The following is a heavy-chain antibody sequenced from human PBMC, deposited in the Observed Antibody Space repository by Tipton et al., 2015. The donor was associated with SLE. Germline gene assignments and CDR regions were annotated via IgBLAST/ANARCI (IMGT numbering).Heavy chain of an antibody. J-gene: IGHJ4*02. D-gene: IGHD3-16*01. CDR3: ATRYYDYIWGGSRKYFFDY. CDR1: RGSISISHYY. Sequence: GLVKPSETLSLTCTVSRGSISISHYYWGWVRQPPGKGLDWIGHVSPSGDTNYNPSLESRVTISRDTPNNQFSLKLNSVTAADTAIYYCATRYYDYIWGGSRKYFFDYWGQGALVTVSS. V-gene: IGHV4-39*01. CDR2: VSPSGDT.